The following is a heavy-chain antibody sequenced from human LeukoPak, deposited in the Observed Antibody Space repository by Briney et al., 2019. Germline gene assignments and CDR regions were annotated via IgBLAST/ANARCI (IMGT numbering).Heavy chain of an antibody. CDR1: GFTFSNYG. V-gene: IGHV3-33*01. Sequence: GGSLRLSCAASGFTFSNYGMHWVRQAPGKGLEWVAVIWDDGSNEYYADSVKGRFTIFRDNRRNTLYLQMNSLKAEDTAVYSCARDHSGTQDYWGQGTLGTLSS. CDR3: ARDHSGTQDY. CDR2: IWDDGSNE. J-gene: IGHJ4*02. D-gene: IGHD1-1*01.